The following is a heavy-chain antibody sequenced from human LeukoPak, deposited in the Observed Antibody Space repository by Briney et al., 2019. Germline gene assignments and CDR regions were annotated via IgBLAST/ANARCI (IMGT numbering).Heavy chain of an antibody. Sequence: GGSLRLSCAASGFTFSSYVMNWVRRAPGKGLEWVSAISGSGGSTYYADSVKGRFTISRDNSKNTLYLQMNCLRAEDTAVYYCAKGAYCGGDCYTSSVFDYWGQGTLVTVSS. V-gene: IGHV3-23*01. CDR3: AKGAYCGGDCYTSSVFDY. J-gene: IGHJ4*02. CDR1: GFTFSSYV. CDR2: ISGSGGST. D-gene: IGHD2-21*02.